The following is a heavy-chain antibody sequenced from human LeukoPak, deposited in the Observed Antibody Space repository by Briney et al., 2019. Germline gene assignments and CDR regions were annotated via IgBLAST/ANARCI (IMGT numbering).Heavy chain of an antibody. J-gene: IGHJ5*02. D-gene: IGHD2-2*01. CDR2: INPNSGGT. CDR1: GYTFTGYY. V-gene: IGHV1-2*07. CDR3: ARGGFIVVVPAAHNWFDP. Sequence: ASVKVSCKASGYTFTGYYMHWVRQAPGQGLEWMGWINPNSGGTNYAHKFQGRVTMTRDTSISPAYMELSRLRSDDTAVYYCARGGFIVVVPAAHNWFDPWGQGTLVTVSS.